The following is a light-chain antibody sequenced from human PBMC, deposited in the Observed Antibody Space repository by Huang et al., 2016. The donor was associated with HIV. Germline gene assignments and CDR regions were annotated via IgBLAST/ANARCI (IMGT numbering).Light chain of an antibody. CDR3: QQYNNWPPWT. CDR2: GAS. J-gene: IGKJ1*01. Sequence: EIVMTQSPATLSVAPGERAPLSCRASQSVSSNLAWYQQKPGQAPRLLIYGASTRAAGVPARFRGSGSGTEFTLTISSLQSEDFAVYYCQQYNNWPPWTFGQGTKVEVK. V-gene: IGKV3-15*01. CDR1: QSVSSN.